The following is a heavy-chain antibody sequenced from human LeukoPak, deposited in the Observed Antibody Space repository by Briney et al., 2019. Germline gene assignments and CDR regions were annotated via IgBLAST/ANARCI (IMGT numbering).Heavy chain of an antibody. D-gene: IGHD6-19*01. CDR1: GFTFDDYA. V-gene: IGHV3-9*01. Sequence: GRSLRLSCAASGFTFDDYAMHWVRQAPGKGLEWVSGISWNSGSIGYADSVKGRFTISRDNAKNSLYLQMNSLRAEDTALYYCAKDRASSGWYGINYWGQGTLVTVSS. CDR3: AKDRASSGWYGINY. J-gene: IGHJ4*02. CDR2: ISWNSGSI.